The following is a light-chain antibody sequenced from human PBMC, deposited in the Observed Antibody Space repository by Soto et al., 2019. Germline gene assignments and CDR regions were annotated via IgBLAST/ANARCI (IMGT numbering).Light chain of an antibody. CDR2: STN. Sequence: QTVVTQEPSFSVSPGGTVTLTCGLSSGSVSTSYYPSWYQQTPGQAPRTLIYSTNTRSSGVPDRFSGSILGNKAALTITGAQEDHESDPYCVLYMGSGIWVFGGGPQLTV. CDR3: VLYMGSGIWV. J-gene: IGLJ3*02. V-gene: IGLV8-61*01. CDR1: SGSVSTSYY.